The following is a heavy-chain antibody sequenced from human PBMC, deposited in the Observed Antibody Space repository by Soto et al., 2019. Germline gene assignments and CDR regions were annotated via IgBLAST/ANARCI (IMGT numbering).Heavy chain of an antibody. CDR1: GGSFSGYY. CDR3: ARGTHERTGIAVAGTAHEDSYYGMDV. D-gene: IGHD6-19*01. V-gene: IGHV4-34*01. CDR2: SNHSGST. Sequence: QVQLQQWGAGLLKPSETLSLTCAVYGGSFSGYYWSWIRQPPGKGLEWIGESNHSGSTNYNPSLKSRVTTSVATSKNQFSLRLSAVAAADTAVYYCARGTHERTGIAVAGTAHEDSYYGMDVWGQGPTVTVSS. J-gene: IGHJ6*02.